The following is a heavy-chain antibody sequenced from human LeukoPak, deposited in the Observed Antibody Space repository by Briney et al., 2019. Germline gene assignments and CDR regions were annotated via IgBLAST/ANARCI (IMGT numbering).Heavy chain of an antibody. CDR3: AQDDSGPFY. CDR1: GFTFSSYG. V-gene: IGHV3-30*18. Sequence: GGSLRLSCAASGFTFSSYGMHWVRQAPGKGLEWVAVISYDGSNNYCADSVKGRFTISRDNSKNTLYLQMNSLRAEDTAVYYCAQDDSGPFYWGQGTLVTVSS. CDR2: ISYDGSNN. D-gene: IGHD1-26*01. J-gene: IGHJ4*02.